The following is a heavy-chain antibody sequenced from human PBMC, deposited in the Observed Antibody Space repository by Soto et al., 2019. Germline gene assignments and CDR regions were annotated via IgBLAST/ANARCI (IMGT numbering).Heavy chain of an antibody. CDR3: AHKGPEDWPLNY. Sequence: QITLKESGPTLVRPTQTLTLTCAFSGFSLSTSGVGVGWIRQPPGKALEWLAVIYWDDSKHYSPSLRSRLTITTDTTKNHVVLTMTNMDPMDTGTYYCAHKGPEDWPLNYWAEGTLVTVSS. CDR2: IYWDDSK. V-gene: IGHV2-5*02. CDR1: GFSLSTSGVG. J-gene: IGHJ4*02. D-gene: IGHD3-9*01.